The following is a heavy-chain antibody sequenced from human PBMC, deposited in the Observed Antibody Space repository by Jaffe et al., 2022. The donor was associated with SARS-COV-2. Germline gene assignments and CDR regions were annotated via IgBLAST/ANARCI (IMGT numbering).Heavy chain of an antibody. J-gene: IGHJ6*02. Sequence: QLQMQESGPGLVQPSETLSLTCTVSGDSITRSSYYWGWIRQPPGKELEWIGSIFYSGATYYNPSLKSRVTISADTSKNQFFLRLSSVTAADTAVYYCARRQVGHGVDVWGQGTTVSVSS. CDR1: GDSITRSSYY. CDR3: ARRQVGHGVDV. CDR2: IFYSGAT. V-gene: IGHV4-39*01.